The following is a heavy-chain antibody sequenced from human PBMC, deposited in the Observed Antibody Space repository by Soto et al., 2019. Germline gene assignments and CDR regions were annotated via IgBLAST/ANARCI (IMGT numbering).Heavy chain of an antibody. D-gene: IGHD2-8*02. V-gene: IGHV4-34*01. CDR2: INHSGST. CDR3: ARDKITGLFDY. J-gene: IGHJ4*02. Sequence: PSETLSLTCAVYGGSFSGYSWTWIRQPPGTGLEWIGEINHSGSTNYNPSLKSRVTISVDTSKNQFSLKLTSVTAADTAVYYCARDKITGLFDYWGQGTLGTV. CDR1: GGSFSGYS.